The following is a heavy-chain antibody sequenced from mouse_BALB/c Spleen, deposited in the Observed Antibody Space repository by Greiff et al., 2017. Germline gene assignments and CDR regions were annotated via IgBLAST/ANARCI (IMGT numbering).Heavy chain of an antibody. CDR3: AREGDYGYWYFDV. CDR2: ISYDGSN. Sequence: DVQLQESGPGLVKPSQSLSLTCSVTGYSITSGYYWNWIRQFPGNKLEWMGYISYDGSNNYNPSLKNRISITRDTSKNQFFLKLNSVTTEDTATYYCAREGDYGYWYFDVWGAGTTVTVSS. D-gene: IGHD1-1*02. V-gene: IGHV3-6*02. J-gene: IGHJ1*01. CDR1: GYSITSGYY.